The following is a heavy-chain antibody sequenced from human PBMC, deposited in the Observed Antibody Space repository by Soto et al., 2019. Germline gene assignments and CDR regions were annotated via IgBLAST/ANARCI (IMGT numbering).Heavy chain of an antibody. J-gene: IGHJ4*02. V-gene: IGHV3-23*01. D-gene: IGHD5-12*01. CDR3: AKRTYSGYDTYPYYFDY. CDR2: ISGSGGST. Sequence: EVQLLESGGGLVQPGGSLRLSCAASGFTFSSYAMSWVRQAPGKGLEWVSAISGSGGSTYYADSVKGRFTISRDNSKNTLYLQMNSLRAEDTAVYYCAKRTYSGYDTYPYYFDYWGQGTLVTVSS. CDR1: GFTFSSYA.